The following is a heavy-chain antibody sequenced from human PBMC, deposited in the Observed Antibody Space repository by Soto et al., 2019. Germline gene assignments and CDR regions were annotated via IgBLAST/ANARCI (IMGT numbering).Heavy chain of an antibody. D-gene: IGHD6-19*01. CDR1: GFIFRDHD. CDR3: ARCYNNGWYFDS. Sequence: GGSLTLSCAASGFIFRDHDMHWVRQAAGKGVEWVGRSESKAYSYIAEHDTSVKGRFTISRDDSKNAMDLEMNSRKTEDTAVYFCARCYNNGWYFDSWGQGALVTVSS. CDR2: SESKAYSYIA. J-gene: IGHJ4*02. V-gene: IGHV3-72*01.